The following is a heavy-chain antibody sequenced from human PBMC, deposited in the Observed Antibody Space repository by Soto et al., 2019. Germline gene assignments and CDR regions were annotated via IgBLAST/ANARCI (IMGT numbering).Heavy chain of an antibody. J-gene: IGHJ4*02. CDR2: ISYDGSNK. CDR1: GFTFRSYS. Sequence: GGSPRLSRSAPGFTFRSYSFHWVRPAPGKGLEWVAVISYDGSNKYYADSVKGRFTISRDNSKNTLYLQMNSLRAEDTAVYYCARGVQGSGWPSIFDYRGQGTLVTVSS. CDR3: ARGVQGSGWPSIFDY. V-gene: IGHV3-30-3*01. D-gene: IGHD6-19*01.